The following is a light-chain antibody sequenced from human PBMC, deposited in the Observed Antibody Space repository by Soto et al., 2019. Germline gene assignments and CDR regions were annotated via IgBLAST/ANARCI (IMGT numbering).Light chain of an antibody. CDR1: SSNIGGTNY. J-gene: IGLJ3*02. V-gene: IGLV1-47*02. Sequence: QSVLTQPPSASGTPGQRVFISCSGSSSNIGGTNYAYWYQQLPGAAPKLLIYTNNQRPSGVPARFSGSKSGTSASLAISGLQSEDEADYYCAAWDDSLSGWVFGGGTKVTVL. CDR2: TNN. CDR3: AAWDDSLSGWV.